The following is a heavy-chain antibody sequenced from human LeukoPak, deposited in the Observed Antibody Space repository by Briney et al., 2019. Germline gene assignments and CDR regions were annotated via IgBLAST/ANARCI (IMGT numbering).Heavy chain of an antibody. Sequence: GGSLRLSCAASGFTFNNYWMQWVRQAPGKGLVWVARITSDGSSTRYADSVKGRFTISRDNAKSTLFLQMNSLRVEDTAIYYCARDSGSNGGLDCWGQGTLVTVSS. CDR1: GFTFNNYW. V-gene: IGHV3-74*01. CDR2: ITSDGSST. J-gene: IGHJ4*02. D-gene: IGHD4-23*01. CDR3: ARDSGSNGGLDC.